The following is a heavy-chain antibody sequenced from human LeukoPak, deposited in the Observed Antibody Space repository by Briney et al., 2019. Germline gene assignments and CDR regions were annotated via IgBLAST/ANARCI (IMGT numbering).Heavy chain of an antibody. CDR1: GFTFSSYS. J-gene: IGHJ6*03. CDR3: ARDPYNGYYGDDYYYYMDV. D-gene: IGHD4-17*01. V-gene: IGHV3-21*01. Sequence: GGSLRLSCAASGFTFSSYSMNWVRQAPGKGLEWVSSISSSSSYIYYADSVKGRFTISRDDAKNSLSLQMNSLRAEDTAVYYCARDPYNGYYGDDYYYYMDVWGKGTTVTISS. CDR2: ISSSSSYI.